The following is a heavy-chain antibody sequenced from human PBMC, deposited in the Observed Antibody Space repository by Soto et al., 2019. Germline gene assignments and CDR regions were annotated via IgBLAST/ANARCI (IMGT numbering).Heavy chain of an antibody. CDR1: GGSINSYY. J-gene: IGHJ4*02. CDR3: ARSAPAGPTIWNF. Sequence: PSETLSLTCTVSGGSINSYYWSWIRQYPGKGLEWIGYISYGGGPTYNASLKSRVIISLDSSKNQFSLRLRSVTTTDTAVYYCARSAPAGPTIWNFWGQGILVTVSS. CDR2: ISYGGGP. V-gene: IGHV4-59*01. D-gene: IGHD1-7*01.